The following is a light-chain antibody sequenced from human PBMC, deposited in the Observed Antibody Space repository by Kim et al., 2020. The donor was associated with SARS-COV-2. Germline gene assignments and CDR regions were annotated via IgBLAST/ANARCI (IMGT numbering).Light chain of an antibody. J-gene: IGKJ4*01. V-gene: IGKV3-15*01. CDR2: GAS. CDR3: QEESHWPLT. CDR1: QSVSSN. Sequence: EIVMTQSPATLSVSPGERATLSCRASQSVSSNLAWYQQKPGQAPRLLIYGASTRATGIPGRFSGSGSGTEFTLTISSLQSEDFAVYYCQEESHWPLTFGGGTKVDIK.